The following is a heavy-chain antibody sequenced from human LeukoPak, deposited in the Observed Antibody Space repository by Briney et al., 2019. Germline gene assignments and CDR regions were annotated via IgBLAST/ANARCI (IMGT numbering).Heavy chain of an antibody. D-gene: IGHD3-10*01. CDR3: AKDRGVWAFDI. V-gene: IGHV3-30*02. CDR1: GHTFSSYG. J-gene: IGHJ3*02. Sequence: GGSLRLSCTASGHTFSSYGMHWARQAPGKGLEWVAVIWYDGTNKYYADSVRGRFTTSRDNSKNTLDLQMNSLRAEDTAVYYCAKDRGVWAFDIWGQGTMVTVSS. CDR2: IWYDGTNK.